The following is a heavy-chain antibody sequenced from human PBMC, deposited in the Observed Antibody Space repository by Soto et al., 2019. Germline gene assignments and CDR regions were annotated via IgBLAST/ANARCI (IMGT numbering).Heavy chain of an antibody. Sequence: QVQLVQSGAEEKKPGASVKVSCKASGYTFTSYAMHWVRQAPGQRLEWMGWINAGNGNTKYSQKFQGRVTITRDTSASTAYMELSSLRSEDTAVYYCATSFGVVTDFDYWGQGTLVTVSS. CDR1: GYTFTSYA. CDR3: ATSFGVVTDFDY. V-gene: IGHV1-3*05. D-gene: IGHD3-3*01. CDR2: INAGNGNT. J-gene: IGHJ4*02.